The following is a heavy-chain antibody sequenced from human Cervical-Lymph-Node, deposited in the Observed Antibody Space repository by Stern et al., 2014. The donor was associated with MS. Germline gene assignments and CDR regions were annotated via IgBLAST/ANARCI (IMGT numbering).Heavy chain of an antibody. D-gene: IGHD3-10*01. CDR1: GGSISSSSYY. CDR2: IYYSGTT. J-gene: IGHJ5*02. CDR3: ARRPGGELWFGDGWFDP. V-gene: IGHV4-39*01. Sequence: QLQLQESGPGLVKPSETLSLTCTVSGGSISSSSYYWGWIRQPPGKGLEGIGSIYYSGTTYYTPSLKSRVTIPVDTPKNQFPLKLSSVTAADTAVYYCARRPGGELWFGDGWFDPWGQGTLVTVSS.